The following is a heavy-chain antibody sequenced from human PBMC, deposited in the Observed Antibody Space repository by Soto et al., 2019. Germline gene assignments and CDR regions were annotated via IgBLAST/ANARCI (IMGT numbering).Heavy chain of an antibody. CDR1: GDSVSSNGAC. CDR2: IYYRSKWFH. CDR3: ARLVREDYYYYGMDV. D-gene: IGHD3-10*01. V-gene: IGHV6-1*01. J-gene: IGHJ6*02. Sequence: SQTLSLTCVISGDSVSSNGACWNWIRQSPSRGLQWLGRIYYRSKWFHDYAASVESRMAINPDTSRNQFSLQLNYVTPEDTAVYYCARLVREDYYYYGMDVWGQGTTVTVSS.